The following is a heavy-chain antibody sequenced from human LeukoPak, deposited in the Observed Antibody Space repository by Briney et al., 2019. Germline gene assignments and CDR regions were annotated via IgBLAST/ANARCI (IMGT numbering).Heavy chain of an antibody. CDR3: AKSDCGGDCHLLDY. V-gene: IGHV3-23*01. Sequence: GGSLRLSCAASGFTFSSYAMSWVRQAPGKGLEWVSHFGGSGGTIYYADSVRGRFTISRDNSKNTLYLQMNSLRAEDTAVYYCAKSDCGGDCHLLDYWGQGTLVTVSS. CDR2: FGGSGGTI. CDR1: GFTFSSYA. D-gene: IGHD2-21*02. J-gene: IGHJ4*02.